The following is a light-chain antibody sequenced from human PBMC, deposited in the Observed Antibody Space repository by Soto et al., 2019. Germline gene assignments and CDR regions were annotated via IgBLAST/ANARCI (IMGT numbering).Light chain of an antibody. CDR1: QGINSY. Sequence: DIQLTQSPSFLSASVGDRVTITCRASQGINSYLAWYQQQPGKAPKLLIYTASTLQKGVPSRFSGSGSGTEFTLTISSLQPADFATYYCQQLNNYPYTFGQGTKLEIK. CDR2: TAS. J-gene: IGKJ2*01. CDR3: QQLNNYPYT. V-gene: IGKV1-9*01.